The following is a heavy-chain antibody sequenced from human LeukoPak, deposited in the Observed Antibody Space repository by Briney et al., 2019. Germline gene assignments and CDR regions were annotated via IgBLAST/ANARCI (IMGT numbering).Heavy chain of an antibody. CDR2: IYYSGST. Sequence: SETLSLTCTVSGGSISSYYCSWIRQPPGKGLEWIGYIYYSGSTYYNPSLKSRVTISVDTSKNQFSLKLSSVTAADTAVYYCARDWVVVQPYIMDVWGQGTTVTVSS. CDR3: ARDWVVVQPYIMDV. D-gene: IGHD2-2*01. V-gene: IGHV4-59*01. J-gene: IGHJ6*02. CDR1: GGSISSYY.